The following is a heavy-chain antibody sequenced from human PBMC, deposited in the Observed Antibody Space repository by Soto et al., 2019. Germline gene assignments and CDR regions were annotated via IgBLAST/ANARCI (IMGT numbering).Heavy chain of an antibody. D-gene: IGHD1-20*01. V-gene: IGHV3-23*01. Sequence: GGSLRLSCAASGFTFSTYAMNWVRQAPGKGLEWVSTISGSGGSTYYADSVKGRFTISRDNSKNTLYLQLNSLRAEDTAVYFCAKDRMGSRLPGIMDDWGPGTLVTVSS. CDR1: GFTFSTYA. CDR3: AKDRMGSRLPGIMDD. J-gene: IGHJ4*02. CDR2: ISGSGGST.